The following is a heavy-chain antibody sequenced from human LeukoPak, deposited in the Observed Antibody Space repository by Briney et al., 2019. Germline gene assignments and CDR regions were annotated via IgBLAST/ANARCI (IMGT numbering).Heavy chain of an antibody. CDR2: IYYSGST. CDR3: ARVGRGGWDFDY. CDR1: GGSISSYY. D-gene: IGHD2-15*01. Sequence: SETLSLTCTVSGGSISSYYWSWIRQPPGKGLEWIGYIYYSGSTYYNPSLKSRVTISVDTSKNQFSLKLSSVTAADTAVYYCARVGRGGWDFDYWGQGTLVTVSS. J-gene: IGHJ4*02. V-gene: IGHV4-59*08.